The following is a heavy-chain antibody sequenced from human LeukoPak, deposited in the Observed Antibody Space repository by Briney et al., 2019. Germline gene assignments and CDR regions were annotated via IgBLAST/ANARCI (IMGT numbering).Heavy chain of an antibody. D-gene: IGHD2-15*01. CDR3: ARDLGSGEEVDWFDP. J-gene: IGHJ5*02. V-gene: IGHV3-7*03. CDR1: GFPFSSYW. CDR2: IKQDGSEK. Sequence: GSLRLSCAASGFPFSSYWMSWVRQAPGKGLEWVANIKQDGSEKYYVDSVKGRFTISRDNAKNSLYLQMNSLRAEDTAVYYCARDLGSGEEVDWFDPWGQGTLVTVSS.